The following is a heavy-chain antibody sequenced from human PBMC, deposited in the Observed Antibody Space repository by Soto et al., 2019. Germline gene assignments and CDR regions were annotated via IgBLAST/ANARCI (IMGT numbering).Heavy chain of an antibody. J-gene: IGHJ6*02. CDR2: INQDGSDK. CDR1: GFTFSNYW. Sequence: HPGGSLRLSCAASGFTFSNYWATWVRQAPGKGLEWVANINQDGSDKLYVDSVKGRFTISRDNAKYSLYLQMDSLRAEDTAVYYCVRHEASYYYAVDVWGQGTTVTVSS. CDR3: VRHEASYYYAVDV. V-gene: IGHV3-7*01.